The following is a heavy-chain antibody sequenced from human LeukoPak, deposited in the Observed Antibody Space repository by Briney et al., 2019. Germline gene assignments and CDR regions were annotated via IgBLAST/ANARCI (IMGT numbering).Heavy chain of an antibody. CDR3: AKSYYYDSSAYSG. Sequence: GGSLRLSCAASGFTFSSYAMSWVRQATGKGLEWVSAISGSGGRIYYADSVRGRFTISRDNSKNTLYLQMDSLRAEDTAVYYCAKSYYYDSSAYSGWGRGTLVTVSS. J-gene: IGHJ4*02. CDR1: GFTFSSYA. V-gene: IGHV3-23*01. CDR2: ISGSGGRI. D-gene: IGHD3-22*01.